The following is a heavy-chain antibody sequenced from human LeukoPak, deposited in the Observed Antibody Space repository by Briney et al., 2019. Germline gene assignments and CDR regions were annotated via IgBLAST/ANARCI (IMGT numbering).Heavy chain of an antibody. CDR2: ISYDGSLK. Sequence: GRSLRLSCVASGFSFSNFGMHWVRQAPGKGLEWMAVISYDGSLKYYLDSVKGRFTMSRDNSKNTLYLQMDSLRVEDTAVYYCAKKNSFGSGAGEPLDVWGHGTLVTVSS. CDR3: AKKNSFGSGAGEPLDV. CDR1: GFSFSNFG. J-gene: IGHJ3*01. V-gene: IGHV3-30*18. D-gene: IGHD3-10*01.